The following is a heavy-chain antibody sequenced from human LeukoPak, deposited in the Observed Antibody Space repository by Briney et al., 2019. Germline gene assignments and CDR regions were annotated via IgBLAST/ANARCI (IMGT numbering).Heavy chain of an antibody. CDR3: AREGGPYRSLDH. Sequence: PSGTLSLTCGVSGGSISSTNWWTWVRQPPGEGLEWIGEVELSGRTNYNPSLESRVTISVDMSANHISLKLTSVTAADTAVYYCAREGGPYRSLDHSGQGTLVTVSS. V-gene: IGHV4-4*02. CDR2: VELSGRT. J-gene: IGHJ4*02. CDR1: GGSISSTNW.